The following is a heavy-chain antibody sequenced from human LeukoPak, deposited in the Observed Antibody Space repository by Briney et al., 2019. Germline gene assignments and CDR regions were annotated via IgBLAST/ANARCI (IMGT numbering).Heavy chain of an antibody. V-gene: IGHV4-61*02. CDR2: IYTSGST. Sequence: NPSQTLSLTCTVSGGSISSGSYYWSWIRQPAGKGLEWIGRIYTSGSTNYNPSLKSRVTISVDTSKNQFSLKLSSVTAADTAVYYCARDGDTAIGPFDLWGRGTLVTVSS. CDR3: ARDGDTAIGPFDL. D-gene: IGHD5-18*01. CDR1: GGSISSGSYY. J-gene: IGHJ2*01.